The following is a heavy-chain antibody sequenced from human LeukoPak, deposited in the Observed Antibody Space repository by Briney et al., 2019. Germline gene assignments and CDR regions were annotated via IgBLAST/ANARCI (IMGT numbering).Heavy chain of an antibody. CDR1: GGSISDGNYY. J-gene: IGHJ6*02. CDR2: IHYIGST. D-gene: IGHD6-13*01. Sequence: PSETLSLTCTVSGGSISDGNYYWVWVRQHPGKGLEWIGYIHYIGSTFYNLSLKSRVTISLDTSRNQFSLKLSSVTAADTAVYYCARDASSSWFQPTYYGMDVWGQGTTVTVSS. V-gene: IGHV4-30-4*02. CDR3: ARDASSSWFQPTYYGMDV.